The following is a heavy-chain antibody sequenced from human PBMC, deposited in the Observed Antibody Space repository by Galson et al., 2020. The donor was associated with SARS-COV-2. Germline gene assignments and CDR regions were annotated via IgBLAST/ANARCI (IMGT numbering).Heavy chain of an antibody. V-gene: IGHV6-1*01. CDR1: GDSLSSNSTA. D-gene: IGHD3-16*01. CDR2: TYYSRSTWYS. J-gene: IGHJ5*02. Sequence: SQTLSLTSAISGDSLSSNSTAWNWIRHYPSSGIGWLGRTYYSRSTWYSDSAVSVRSRISIHADTSTNKVSLQLNSVTPDETAVYFCGRDGGGRWLDPWGQGTLGAVSS. CDR3: GRDGGGRWLDP.